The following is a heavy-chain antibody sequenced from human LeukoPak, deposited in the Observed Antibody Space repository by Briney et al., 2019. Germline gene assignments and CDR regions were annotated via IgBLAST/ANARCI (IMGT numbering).Heavy chain of an antibody. CDR3: ARGQRLADS. J-gene: IGHJ4*02. CDR2: LNPSSGAT. CDR1: GYTFTGYY. D-gene: IGHD6-25*01. V-gene: IGHV1-2*02. Sequence: ASVKVSCKASGYTFTGYYMHWVRQAPGQGLEWMGWLNPSSGATEYSQKFQGRVTITRDTSISTVYMELTRLRSDDTAVYYCARGQRLADSWGQGTLVAVSS.